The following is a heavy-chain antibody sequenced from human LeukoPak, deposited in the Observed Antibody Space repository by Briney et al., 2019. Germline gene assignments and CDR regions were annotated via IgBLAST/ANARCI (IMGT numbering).Heavy chain of an antibody. CDR3: ASSDYDILTGYYRKYNWFDP. Sequence: SVKVSCKASGGTFSSYAISWVRQAPGQGLEWMGGIIPIFGTANYAQKFQGRVTITADKSTSTAYMELSSLRSEDTAVYYCASSDYDILTGYYRKYNWFDPWGQGTLVTVSS. V-gene: IGHV1-69*06. CDR2: IIPIFGTA. CDR1: GGTFSSYA. D-gene: IGHD3-9*01. J-gene: IGHJ5*02.